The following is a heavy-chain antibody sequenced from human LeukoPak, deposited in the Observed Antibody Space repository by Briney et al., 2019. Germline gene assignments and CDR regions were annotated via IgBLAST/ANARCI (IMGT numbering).Heavy chain of an antibody. CDR1: GYTFTSYA. D-gene: IGHD6-13*01. Sequence: VASVKVSCKASGYTFTSYAMNWVRQAPGQGLEWMGWINTNTGNPTYAQGFTGRFVFSLDTSVSTAYLQISSLKAEDTAVYYCARDVEPIAAAFSHDAFDIWGQGTMVTVSS. J-gene: IGHJ3*02. CDR3: ARDVEPIAAAFSHDAFDI. V-gene: IGHV7-4-1*02. CDR2: INTNTGNP.